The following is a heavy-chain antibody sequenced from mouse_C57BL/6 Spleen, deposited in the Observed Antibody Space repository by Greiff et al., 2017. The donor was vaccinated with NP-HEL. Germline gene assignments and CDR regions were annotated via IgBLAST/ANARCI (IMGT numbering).Heavy chain of an antibody. CDR3: ARPHFYGSSTYYFDY. J-gene: IGHJ2*01. CDR2: IDPSDSYT. V-gene: IGHV1-59*01. CDR1: GYTFTSYW. Sequence: VQLQQPGAELVRPGTSVKLSCKASGYTFTSYWMHWVKQRPGQGLEWIGVIDPSDSYTNYNQKFKGKATLTVDTSSSTAYMQLSSLTSEDSAVYYCARPHFYGSSTYYFDYWGQGTTLTVSS. D-gene: IGHD1-1*01.